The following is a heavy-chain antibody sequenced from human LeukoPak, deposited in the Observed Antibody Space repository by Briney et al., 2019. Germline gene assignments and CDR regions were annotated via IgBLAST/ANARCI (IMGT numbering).Heavy chain of an antibody. Sequence: PGGSLRLSCAASGFIFSRYWMHWVRHSPGKGLVWVSRINEDRSSTTYADSVKGRFTISRDNAKNTLHLQMNSLRAEDTAVYYCARGVPPCFDPWGQGTLVTVSS. CDR3: ARGVPPCFDP. CDR1: GFIFSRYW. CDR2: INEDRSST. J-gene: IGHJ5*02. V-gene: IGHV3-74*03. D-gene: IGHD3-10*01.